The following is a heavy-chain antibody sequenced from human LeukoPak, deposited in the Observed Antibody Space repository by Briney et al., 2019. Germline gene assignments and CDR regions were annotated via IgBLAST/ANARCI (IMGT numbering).Heavy chain of an antibody. J-gene: IGHJ4*02. D-gene: IGHD1-7*01. CDR3: ASGATGPTVD. CDR1: GGSISSGSYY. Sequence: SETLSLTCTVSGGSISSGSYYWVWIRQPAGKGLEWIVRIYTSGSTNYNPSLKSRVTISVDTSKNQSSLQLSSVTAADTAVYYCASGATGPTVDWGQGTLVTVSS. CDR2: IYTSGST. V-gene: IGHV4-61*02.